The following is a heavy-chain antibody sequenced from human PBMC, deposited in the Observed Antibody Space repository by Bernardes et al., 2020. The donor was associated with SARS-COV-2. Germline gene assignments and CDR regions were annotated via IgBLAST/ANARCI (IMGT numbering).Heavy chain of an antibody. CDR1: GFAFSSYS. J-gene: IGHJ3*01. D-gene: IGHD1-20*01. V-gene: IGHV3-23*01. CDR2: ISAGGAAT. CDR3: AKDKVSYNSDVLDV. Sequence: GGSLRLSCAASGFAFSSYSMNWVRQAPGKGLEWVASISAGGAATYNADSVRGRFTVSRDNSRNTLFLQMNRLSAEDTALYFCAKDKVSYNSDVLDVWGQGTMVTVSS.